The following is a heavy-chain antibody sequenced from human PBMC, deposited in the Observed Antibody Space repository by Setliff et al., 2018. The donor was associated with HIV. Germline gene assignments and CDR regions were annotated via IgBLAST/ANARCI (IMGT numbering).Heavy chain of an antibody. CDR2: VDPEDGEA. D-gene: IGHD6-19*01. CDR3: ARRRAVGGPTKFDS. V-gene: IGHV1-69-2*01. J-gene: IGHJ4*02. Sequence: ASVKVSCKASGYTFTHSYMHWVRQAPGKGLEWMGRVDPEDGEAIYVEKFQGRVTITADTSTDTAYMELSSLRSEDTAVYYCARRRAVGGPTKFDSWGQGTLVTVS. CDR1: GYTFTHSY.